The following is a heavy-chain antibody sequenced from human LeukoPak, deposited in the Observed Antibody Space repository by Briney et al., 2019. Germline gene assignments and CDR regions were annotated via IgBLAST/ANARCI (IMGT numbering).Heavy chain of an antibody. J-gene: IGHJ5*02. Sequence: SETLSLTCTVSGGSISNYYWSWVRQPPGKGLEWIGYISDSGRTNYNPSLKSRVTISVDTSKNRFSLKLSSVTAADTAVYYCARAYYDRSDWFDPWGQGTPVTVSS. CDR1: GGSISNYY. CDR3: ARAYYDRSDWFDP. V-gene: IGHV4-59*01. CDR2: ISDSGRT. D-gene: IGHD3-22*01.